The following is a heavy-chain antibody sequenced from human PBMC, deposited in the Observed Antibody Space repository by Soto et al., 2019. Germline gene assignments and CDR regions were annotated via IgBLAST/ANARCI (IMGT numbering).Heavy chain of an antibody. V-gene: IGHV1-69*01. CDR1: GGTFSSYA. CDR3: ASSWMSSGSYKGQYFQH. Sequence: QVQLVQSGAEVKKPGSSVKVSCKASGGTFSSYAITWVRQAPGQGLEWMGGIIPIFGTANYAQKFQGRVTITAGESTSTAYMERSSLRSEDTAVYYCASSWMSSGSYKGQYFQHWGQGTLVTVSS. D-gene: IGHD1-26*01. CDR2: IIPIFGTA. J-gene: IGHJ1*01.